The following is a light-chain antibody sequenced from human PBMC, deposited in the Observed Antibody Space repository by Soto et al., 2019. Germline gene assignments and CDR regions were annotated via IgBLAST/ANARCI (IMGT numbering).Light chain of an antibody. V-gene: IGKV3-20*01. CDR3: QQYRRSSIT. CDR2: GAS. J-gene: IGKJ5*01. Sequence: ETVLTQSPGTLSVSPGESATLPCRASQSVSSSYLAWYQQKRGQAPRLLIYGASSRATGVPDRFTGSGSGTDFTLTITRLEPEDFAVYFCQQYRRSSITFGQGTRLEIK. CDR1: QSVSSSY.